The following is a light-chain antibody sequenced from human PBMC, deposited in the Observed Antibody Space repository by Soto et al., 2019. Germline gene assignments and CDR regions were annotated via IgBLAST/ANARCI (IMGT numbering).Light chain of an antibody. CDR2: DVS. V-gene: IGLV2-11*01. J-gene: IGLJ3*02. Sequence: QSVLTQPRSVSGSPGQSVTISCTGTSSDVGDYNYVSWYQQHTGKAPKLKIYDVSKRPSGVPDRFSGSKSGNTASLTISGLQAEDEADYYCCSFAGSHTWVFGGGTKLTVL. CDR3: CSFAGSHTWV. CDR1: SSDVGDYNY.